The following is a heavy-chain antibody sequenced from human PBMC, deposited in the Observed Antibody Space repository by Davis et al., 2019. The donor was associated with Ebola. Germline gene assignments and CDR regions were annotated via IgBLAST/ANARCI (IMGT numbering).Heavy chain of an antibody. V-gene: IGHV1-24*01. CDR3: ARASHYDRDY. J-gene: IGHJ4*02. CDR2: FDPEDEET. Sequence: AASVKVSCKVSGYTLSDLSIHWVRQAPGKGLEWMGGFDPEDEETIYAQKFQGRVTMTEDTSTDTAYMELSSLRSEDTAVYYCARASHYDRDYWGQGTLVIVSS. D-gene: IGHD3-22*01. CDR1: GYTLSDLS.